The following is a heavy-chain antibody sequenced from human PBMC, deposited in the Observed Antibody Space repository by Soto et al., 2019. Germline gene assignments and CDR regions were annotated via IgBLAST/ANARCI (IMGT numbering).Heavy chain of an antibody. D-gene: IGHD4-17*01. CDR1: GFTVSSYS. CDR2: ISSSSSYI. J-gene: IGHJ5*02. V-gene: IGHV3-21*01. CDR3: ARAYGDYDWFDP. Sequence: GGSLVLSCAASGFTVSSYSMNWFRQAPGKGLEWVSSISSSSSYIYYADSVKGRFTISRDNAKNSLYLQMNSLRAEDTAVYYCARAYGDYDWFDPWGQGTLVTVSS.